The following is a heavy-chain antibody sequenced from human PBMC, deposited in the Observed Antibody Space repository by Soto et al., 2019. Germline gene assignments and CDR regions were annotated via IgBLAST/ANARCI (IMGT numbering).Heavy chain of an antibody. CDR3: ARYQSTGNWFDP. J-gene: IGHJ5*02. CDR1: SGSISSSNW. D-gene: IGHD2-2*01. V-gene: IGHV4-4*02. Sequence: QVQLQESGPGLVKPWGTLSLTCAVSSGSISSSNWWSWVRQPPGKGLEWIGEIYHSGSTNYNPSLKSRVTISVDKSKNQFSLKLSYVTAVDTAVYYCARYQSTGNWFDPWGQGTLVTVSS. CDR2: IYHSGST.